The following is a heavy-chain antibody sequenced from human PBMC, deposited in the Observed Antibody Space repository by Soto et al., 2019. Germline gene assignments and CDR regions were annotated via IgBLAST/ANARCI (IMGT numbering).Heavy chain of an antibody. CDR3: ARSSGYSSGWYGYYFDY. D-gene: IGHD6-19*01. CDR1: AGTFSSYA. CDR2: IIPIFGTA. J-gene: IGHJ4*02. V-gene: IGHV1-69*13. Sequence: SVKVSCNASAGTFSSYAISWVRQAPGQGLEWMGGIIPIFGTANYAQKFQGRVTITADESTSTAYMELSSLRSEDTAVYYCARSSGYSSGWYGYYFDYWGQGTLVTVSS.